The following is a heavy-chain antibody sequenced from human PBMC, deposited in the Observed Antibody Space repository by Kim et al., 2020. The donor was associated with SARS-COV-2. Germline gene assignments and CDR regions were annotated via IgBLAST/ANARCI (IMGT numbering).Heavy chain of an antibody. CDR3: ARDWSRTYYDFWSGQGWFDP. CDR1: GYTFTGYY. V-gene: IGHV1-2*06. Sequence: ASVKVSCKASGYTFTGYYMHWVRQAPGQGLEWMGRINPNSGGTNYAQKFQGRVTMTRDTSISTAYMELSRLRSDDTAVYYCARDWSRTYYDFWSGQGWFDPWGQGTLVTVSS. J-gene: IGHJ5*02. D-gene: IGHD3-3*01. CDR2: INPNSGGT.